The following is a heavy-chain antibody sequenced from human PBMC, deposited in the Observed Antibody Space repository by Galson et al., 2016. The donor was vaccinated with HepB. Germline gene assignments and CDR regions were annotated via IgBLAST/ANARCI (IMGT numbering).Heavy chain of an antibody. J-gene: IGHJ4*02. D-gene: IGHD3-3*01. CDR2: ISFDGSNK. CDR1: GFIFSSYP. V-gene: IGHV3-30*04. Sequence: SLRLSCAASGFIFSSYPMYWIRQIPGKGLEWVALISFDGSNKFYGDSVKGRFTISRDNSKNTLYLQMSSLRAEDTAVYYCARDSGDSWSGYSAYYDYWGQGTLVNV. CDR3: ARDSGDSWSGYSAYYDY.